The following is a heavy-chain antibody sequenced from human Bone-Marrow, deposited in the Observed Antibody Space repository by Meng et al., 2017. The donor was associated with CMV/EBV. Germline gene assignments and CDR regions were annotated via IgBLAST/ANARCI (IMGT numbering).Heavy chain of an antibody. Sequence: GESLKISCAASGFTFRNFGMHWVRQAPGKGLEWVAFIRFNGKSEYYADSVRGRFTISRDNSKNTVYLQMSGLKTEDTALYYCAKLDTVTVNSWGQGTRVTVSS. CDR2: IRFNGKSE. CDR1: GFTFRNFG. D-gene: IGHD4-11*01. J-gene: IGHJ4*02. V-gene: IGHV3-30*02. CDR3: AKLDTVTVNS.